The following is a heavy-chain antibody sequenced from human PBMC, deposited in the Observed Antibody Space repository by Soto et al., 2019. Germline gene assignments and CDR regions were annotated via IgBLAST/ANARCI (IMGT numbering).Heavy chain of an antibody. CDR3: ARAGLPDAFDI. CDR1: GFTFSSYS. J-gene: IGHJ3*02. V-gene: IGHV3-48*01. Sequence: GGSLRLSCAASGFTFSSYSMNWVRQAPGKGLEWVSYISSSSSTIYYADSVKGRFTISRDNAKNSLYLQMNSLRAEDTAVYYCARAGLPDAFDIWGQGKMVTVSS. CDR2: ISSSSSTI.